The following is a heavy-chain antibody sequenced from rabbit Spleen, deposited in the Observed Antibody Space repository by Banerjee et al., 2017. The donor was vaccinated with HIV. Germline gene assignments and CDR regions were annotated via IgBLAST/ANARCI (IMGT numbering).Heavy chain of an antibody. Sequence: QEQLVESGGGLVQPGGSLKLSCTVSGFDISKYGVTWVRQAPGKGLEWIGYIDPIFGVSYYATWVNGRFTISSHDAQNTLYLQLTSLTAADTATYFCARGAGSYGGDGDCTIWGQGTLVTVS. CDR2: IDPIFGVS. V-gene: IGHV1S47*01. D-gene: IGHD6-1*01. J-gene: IGHJ3*01. CDR3: ARGAGSYGGDGDCTI. CDR1: GFDISKYG.